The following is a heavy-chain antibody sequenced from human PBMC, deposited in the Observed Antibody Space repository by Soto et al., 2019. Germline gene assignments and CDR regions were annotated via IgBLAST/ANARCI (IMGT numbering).Heavy chain of an antibody. CDR1: GFTFSRYA. CDR3: AKDLYYDILTGYSNPPY. Sequence: QSGGSLRLSCAASGFTFSRYAMSWVRQAPGKGLEWVSAISGSGGSTYYADSVKGRFTISRDNSKNTLYLQMNGLRAEDTAVYYCAKDLYYDILTGYSNPPYWGQGTLVTVSS. J-gene: IGHJ4*02. D-gene: IGHD3-9*01. V-gene: IGHV3-23*01. CDR2: ISGSGGST.